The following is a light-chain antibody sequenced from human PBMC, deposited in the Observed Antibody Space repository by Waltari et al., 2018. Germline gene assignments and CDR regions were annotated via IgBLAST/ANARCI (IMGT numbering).Light chain of an antibody. V-gene: IGKV3-20*01. CDR3: QQYDNSYRT. CDR1: QRISSSY. J-gene: IGKJ1*01. CDR2: GAS. Sequence: EIVLTQSPGTLSLSPGERATLSCRASQRISSSYLAWYQQKPGQAPRLLIYGASRRATGIPDRFSGSGSATDFTLSISRLEPEDFAVYYCQQYDNSYRTFGQGTKVEIK.